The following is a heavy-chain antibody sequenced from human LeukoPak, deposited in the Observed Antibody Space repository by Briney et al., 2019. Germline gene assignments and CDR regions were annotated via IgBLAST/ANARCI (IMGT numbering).Heavy chain of an antibody. CDR2: INPNSGGT. J-gene: IGHJ4*02. D-gene: IGHD1-26*01. V-gene: IGHV1-2*02. CDR1: GYTFTGYY. CDR3: ARLRVGAIPFDY. Sequence: ASVKVSCKASGYTFTGYYMHWVRQAPGQGLEWMGWINPNSGGTNYAQKFQGRVTMTRDTSISTAYMELSRLRSDDTAVYYCARLRVGAIPFDYWGQGTLVIVSS.